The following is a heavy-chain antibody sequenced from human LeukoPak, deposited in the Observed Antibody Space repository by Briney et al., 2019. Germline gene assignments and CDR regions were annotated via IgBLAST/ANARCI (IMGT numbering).Heavy chain of an antibody. V-gene: IGHV3-21*01. J-gene: IGHJ3*02. D-gene: IGHD3-22*01. CDR1: GFTFSSYS. Sequence: PGGSLRLSCAASGFTFSSYSMNWVRQAPGKGLEWVSSISSSSSYIYYADSVKGRFTISRDNAKNSLYLQMNSLRAEDTAVYYCARDNYYDSSGYYPYDAFDIWGQGTMVTVSS. CDR3: ARDNYYDSSGYYPYDAFDI. CDR2: ISSSSSYI.